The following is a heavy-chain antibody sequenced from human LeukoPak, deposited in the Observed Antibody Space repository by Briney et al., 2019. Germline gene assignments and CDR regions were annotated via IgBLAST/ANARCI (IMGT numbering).Heavy chain of an antibody. CDR2: INWNGGST. V-gene: IGHV3-20*04. D-gene: IGHD3-3*01. CDR3: ARLREIPVFGVVTKSTSYFDY. J-gene: IGHJ4*02. CDR1: GFTFDDYG. Sequence: GGSLRLSCAASGFTFDDYGMSWVRQAPGKGLEWVSGINWNGGSTGYADSVKGRSTISRDNAKNSLYLQMNSLRAEDTAVYYCARLREIPVFGVVTKSTSYFDYWGQGTLVTVSS.